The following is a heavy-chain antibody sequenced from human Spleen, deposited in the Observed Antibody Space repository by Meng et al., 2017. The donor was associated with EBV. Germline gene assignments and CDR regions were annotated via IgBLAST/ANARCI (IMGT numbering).Heavy chain of an antibody. Sequence: VLVCGSGGGLGRLGVCLHLSFAAFGFTFSSYAMSWVRQAPGKGLEWVSGISGSGGSTYYADSVKGRFTISRDNSRNTLYLQMNSLRAEDTAVYYCSRDLVGSDDSWGQGTLVTVSS. CDR2: ISGSGGST. J-gene: IGHJ5*01. V-gene: IGHV3-23*01. CDR1: GFTFSSYA. CDR3: SRDLVGSDDS.